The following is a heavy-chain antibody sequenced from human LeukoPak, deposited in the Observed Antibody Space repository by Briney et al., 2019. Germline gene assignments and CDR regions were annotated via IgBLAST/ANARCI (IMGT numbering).Heavy chain of an antibody. D-gene: IGHD3-3*01. CDR2: ISYDGSNK. J-gene: IGHJ4*02. Sequence: GGSLRLSCAASGFTFSSYGMHWVRQAPGKGLEWVAVISYDGSNKYYADSVKGRFTISRDNSKNTLYLQMNSLRAEDTAVYYCAKDQGIRDFWSGYYFDYWGQGTLVTVSS. V-gene: IGHV3-30*18. CDR3: AKDQGIRDFWSGYYFDY. CDR1: GFTFSSYG.